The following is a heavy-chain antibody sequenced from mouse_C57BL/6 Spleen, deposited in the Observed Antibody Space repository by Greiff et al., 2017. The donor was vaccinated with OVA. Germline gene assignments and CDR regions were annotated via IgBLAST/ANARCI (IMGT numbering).Heavy chain of an antibody. J-gene: IGHJ3*01. CDR1: GYTFTDYE. CDR3: TRSTLYDSAWFAY. CDR2: IDPETGGT. Sequence: QVQLQQSGAELVRPGASVTLSCKASGYTFTDYEMHWVKQTPVHGLEWIGAIDPETGGTAYNQKFKGKAILTADKSSSTAYMELRSLTSEDSAVYYCTRSTLYDSAWFAYWGQGTLVTVSA. D-gene: IGHD2-4*01. V-gene: IGHV1-15*01.